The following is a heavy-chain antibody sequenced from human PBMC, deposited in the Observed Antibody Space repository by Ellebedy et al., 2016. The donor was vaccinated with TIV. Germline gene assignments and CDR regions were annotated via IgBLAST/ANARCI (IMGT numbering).Heavy chain of an antibody. CDR1: GGTFSTYA. CDR2: ILPISDTA. J-gene: IGHJ6*02. Sequence: AASVKVSCKASGGTFSTYAITWVRQAPGQGLEWLGGILPISDTAIYAQKFQGSVTITADDSTATAYMELNSLRSEDTAVYFCARVLDGYSHARPQDVWGQGTTVTVSS. CDR3: ARVLDGYSHARPQDV. D-gene: IGHD5-24*01. V-gene: IGHV1-69*13.